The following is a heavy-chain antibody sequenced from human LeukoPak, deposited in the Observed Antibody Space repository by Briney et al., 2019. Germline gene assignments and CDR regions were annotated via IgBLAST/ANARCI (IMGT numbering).Heavy chain of an antibody. Sequence: SETLSLTCTVSGGSIRSYYWSWIRQPPGKGLEWIGYIYYSGSTNYKPSLKSRVTISVDTSNHQFSLKLSSVTAADTAVYYCAREFHCSGGSCFGYDYWGQGTLVTVSS. CDR3: AREFHCSGGSCFGYDY. D-gene: IGHD2-15*01. CDR1: GGSIRSYY. J-gene: IGHJ4*02. V-gene: IGHV4-59*01. CDR2: IYYSGST.